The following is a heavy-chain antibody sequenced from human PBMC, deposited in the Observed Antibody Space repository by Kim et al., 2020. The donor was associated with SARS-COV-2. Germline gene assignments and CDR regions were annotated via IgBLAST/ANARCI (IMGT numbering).Heavy chain of an antibody. V-gene: IGHV4-34*01. CDR1: GGSFSGYY. CDR2: INHSGST. Sequence: SETLSLTCAVYGGSFSGYYWSWIRQPPGKGLEWIGEINHSGSTNYNPSLKSRVTISVDTSKNQFSLKLSSVTAADTAVYYCARVRYSSGWQGLHYYYGMDVWGQGTTVTVSS. D-gene: IGHD6-19*01. CDR3: ARVRYSSGWQGLHYYYGMDV. J-gene: IGHJ6*02.